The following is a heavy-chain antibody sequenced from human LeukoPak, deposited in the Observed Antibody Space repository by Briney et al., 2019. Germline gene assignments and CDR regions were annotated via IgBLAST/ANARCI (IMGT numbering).Heavy chain of an antibody. J-gene: IGHJ3*02. CDR1: GGSISSGFYY. Sequence: NSSETLSLTCTVSGGSISSGFYYWSWIRQPAGKGLEWIGRFYTSGSTNYNPSLESRVTISVDMSKNQFSLKLSSVTAADTAVYYCARVLHGGDYGAFDIWGQGTMVTVSA. CDR3: ARVLHGGDYGAFDI. V-gene: IGHV4-61*02. CDR2: FYTSGST. D-gene: IGHD4-17*01.